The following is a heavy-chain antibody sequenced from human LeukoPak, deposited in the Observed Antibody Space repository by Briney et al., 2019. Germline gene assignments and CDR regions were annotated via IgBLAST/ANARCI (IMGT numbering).Heavy chain of an antibody. J-gene: IGHJ4*02. V-gene: IGHV4-39*01. CDR3: TRLGNGRPLDL. CDR2: VTGNP. D-gene: IGHD2-8*01. Sequence: PSETLSLTCTVSGGSISSSTYHWGWIRQPPGKGLQWFGSVTGNPYSNPSRKSRVPISLDTPKNQCSLKLTALTPADPAMYYFTRLGNGRPLDLSGQGGLVTVSS. CDR1: GGSISSSTYH.